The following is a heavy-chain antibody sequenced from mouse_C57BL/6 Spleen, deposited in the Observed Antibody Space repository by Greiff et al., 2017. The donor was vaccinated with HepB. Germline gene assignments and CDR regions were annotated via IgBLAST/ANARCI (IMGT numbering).Heavy chain of an antibody. CDR2: IYPGNGDT. CDR1: GYTFTSYN. V-gene: IGHV1-12*01. CDR3: ARPYYYGSVYAMDY. Sequence: QSGAELVRPGASVKMSCKASGYTFTSYNMHWVKQTPRQGLEWIGAIYPGNGDTSYNQKFKGKATLTVDKSSSTAYMQLSSLTSEDSAVYFCARPYYYGSVYAMDYWGQGTSVTVSS. J-gene: IGHJ4*01. D-gene: IGHD1-1*01.